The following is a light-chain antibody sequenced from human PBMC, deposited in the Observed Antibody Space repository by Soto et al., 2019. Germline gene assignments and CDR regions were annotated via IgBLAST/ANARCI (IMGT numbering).Light chain of an antibody. J-gene: IGKJ1*01. CDR2: DAS. V-gene: IGKV3-15*01. CDR3: QHYYNWPRT. CDR1: QSVSSN. Sequence: EIVMTQSPATLSVSPGERATLSCRASQSVSSNLVWYQQKPGQAPRLLIYDASTRATGIPARFSGSGSGTEFTLTISSLRSEDFAVYYCQHYYNWPRTFGQGTKVDIK.